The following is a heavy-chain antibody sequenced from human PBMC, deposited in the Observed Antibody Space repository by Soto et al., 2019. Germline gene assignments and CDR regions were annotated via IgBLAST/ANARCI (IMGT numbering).Heavy chain of an antibody. J-gene: IGHJ3*02. CDR3: ATSRIAARGAFDI. Sequence: QVQLVQSGAEVKKPGSSVKVSCKASGCTFSSYAISWVRQAPGQGLEWMGGIIPIFGTANYAQKFQGRVTITADESTSTAYMALSSLRSEDTAVYYCATSRIAARGAFDIWGQGTMVTVSS. CDR1: GCTFSSYA. D-gene: IGHD6-6*01. CDR2: IIPIFGTA. V-gene: IGHV1-69*01.